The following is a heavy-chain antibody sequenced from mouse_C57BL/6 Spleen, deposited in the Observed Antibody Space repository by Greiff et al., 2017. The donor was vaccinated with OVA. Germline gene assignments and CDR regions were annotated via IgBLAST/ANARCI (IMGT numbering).Heavy chain of an antibody. D-gene: IGHD1-1*01. Sequence: QVHVKQPGAELVRPGSSVKLSCKASGYTFTSYWMHWVKQRPIQGLEWIGNIDPSDSETHYNQKFKDKATLTVDKSSSTAYMQLSSLTSEDSAVYYCARTGSSDFDYWGQGTTLTVSS. J-gene: IGHJ2*01. CDR3: ARTGSSDFDY. CDR1: GYTFTSYW. CDR2: IDPSDSET. V-gene: IGHV1-52*01.